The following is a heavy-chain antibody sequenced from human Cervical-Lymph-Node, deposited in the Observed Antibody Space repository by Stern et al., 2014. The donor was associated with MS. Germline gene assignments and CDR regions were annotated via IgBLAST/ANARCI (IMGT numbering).Heavy chain of an antibody. CDR1: SGSITSGSYY. D-gene: IGHD3-10*01. CDR3: ARMGSGIYYHYFDS. Sequence: QLQLQESGPGLVKPSQTLSLTCTVPSGSITSGSYYWSWIRQPAGKGLEWIGRVYTSGSTKYNPSLKSRVTISLDTSKDQLSLELTSVTAADTAVYYCARMGSGIYYHYFDSWGQGTLVTVSS. J-gene: IGHJ4*02. V-gene: IGHV4-61*02. CDR2: VYTSGST.